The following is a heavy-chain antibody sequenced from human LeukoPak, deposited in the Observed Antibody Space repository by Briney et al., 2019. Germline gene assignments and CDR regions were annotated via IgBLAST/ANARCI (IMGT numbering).Heavy chain of an antibody. CDR1: GYTFTSYG. V-gene: IGHV1-18*01. CDR3: AKDMGGEYYYYMDV. D-gene: IGHD3-10*01. CDR2: ISAYNGNT. J-gene: IGHJ6*03. Sequence: GASVKVSCKASGYTFTSYGISWVRQAPGQGLEWMGWISAYNGNTNYAQKLQGRVTMTTDTSTSTAYMELRSLRSDDTAVYYCAKDMGGEYYYYMDVWGKGNTVTVSS.